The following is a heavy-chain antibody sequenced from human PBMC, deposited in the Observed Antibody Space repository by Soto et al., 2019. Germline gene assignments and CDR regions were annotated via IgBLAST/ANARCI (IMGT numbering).Heavy chain of an antibody. Sequence: QVQLVQSGAEVKKPGSSVKVSCKASGGTFSSYAISWVRQAPGQGLEWMGGIIPIFGTANYAQKFQGRVTITADESTSTAYRELSSLRSADTAFEYFAGVVGGFAGYFDLWGRGTLVTVSS. CDR2: IIPIFGTA. CDR3: AGVVGGFAGYFDL. CDR1: GGTFSSYA. V-gene: IGHV1-69*01. D-gene: IGHD1-26*01. J-gene: IGHJ2*01.